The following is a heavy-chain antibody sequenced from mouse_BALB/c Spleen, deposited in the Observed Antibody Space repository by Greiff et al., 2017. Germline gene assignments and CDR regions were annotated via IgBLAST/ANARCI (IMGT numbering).Heavy chain of an antibody. CDR1: GFSLTGYG. J-gene: IGHJ3*01. D-gene: IGHD1-1*01. Sequence: VQLQQSGPGLVAPSQSLSITCTVSGFSLTGYGVNWVRQPPGKGLEWLGMIWGDGSTDYNSALKSRLSISKDNSKSQVFLKMNSLQTDDTARYYCAREYYGSSYEFAYWGQGTLVTVSA. CDR3: AREYYGSSYEFAY. V-gene: IGHV2-6-7*01. CDR2: IWGDGST.